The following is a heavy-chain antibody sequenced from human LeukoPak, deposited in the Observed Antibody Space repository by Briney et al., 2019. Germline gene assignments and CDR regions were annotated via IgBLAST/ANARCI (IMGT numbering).Heavy chain of an antibody. CDR1: GFTFSSYA. J-gene: IGHJ5*02. CDR3: AKGKRDIVVVPAPIFWKNWSDP. Sequence: GGSLRLSCAASGFTFSSYAMSWVRQAPGKGLEWVSAISGSGGSTDYADSVKGRFTISRDNSKNTLYLQMDSLRAEETAVYYCAKGKRDIVVVPAPIFWKNWSDPWGQETPVPVSS. D-gene: IGHD2-2*01. V-gene: IGHV3-23*01. CDR2: ISGSGGST.